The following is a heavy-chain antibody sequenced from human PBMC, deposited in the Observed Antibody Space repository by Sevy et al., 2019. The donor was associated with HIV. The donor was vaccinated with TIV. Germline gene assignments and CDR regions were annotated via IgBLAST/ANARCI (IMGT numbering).Heavy chain of an antibody. CDR3: ARSSYSTARFDY. CDR1: GGSISSYY. V-gene: IGHV4-59*01. D-gene: IGHD6-13*01. J-gene: IGHJ4*02. Sequence: SETLSLTCTVSGGSISSYYWSWIRQPPGKGLEWIGYIYYSGSTNYNPSLKSRVTISVDTSKNQFSLKLSSVTAADTAVYYCARSSYSTARFDYWAQGTLVTVSS. CDR2: IYYSGST.